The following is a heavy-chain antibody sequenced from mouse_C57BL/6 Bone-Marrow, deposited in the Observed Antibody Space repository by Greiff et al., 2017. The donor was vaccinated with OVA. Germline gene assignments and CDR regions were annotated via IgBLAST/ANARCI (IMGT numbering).Heavy chain of an antibody. CDR1: GYTFTDSE. CDR3: TRGYSNYYAMDY. V-gene: IGHV1-15*01. J-gene: IGHJ4*01. D-gene: IGHD2-5*01. Sequence: QVQLQQSGAELVRPGASVMLSCKASGYTFTDSEMHWVKQTPVHGLEWIGAIAPETGGTAYNQKFKGKAILTADKSSSTAYMELRSRTSEDSAVYDCTRGYSNYYAMDYWGQGTSVTVSS. CDR2: IAPETGGT.